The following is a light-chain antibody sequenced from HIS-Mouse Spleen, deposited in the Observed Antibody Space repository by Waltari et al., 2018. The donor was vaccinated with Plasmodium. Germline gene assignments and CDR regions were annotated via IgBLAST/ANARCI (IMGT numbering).Light chain of an antibody. CDR3: DSYAGSYTFV. CDR1: SSDVGGYNY. CDR2: DVS. V-gene: IGLV2-11*01. J-gene: IGLJ1*01. Sequence: QSALTQPRSVSGSPGPSVTISCTGTSSDVGGYNYFSWYQQHPGKAPKLMIYDVSKRPSGVPYRFSGSNAGNTASLTSSGLRAEDEADYYCDSYAGSYTFVVGTGTKVTVL.